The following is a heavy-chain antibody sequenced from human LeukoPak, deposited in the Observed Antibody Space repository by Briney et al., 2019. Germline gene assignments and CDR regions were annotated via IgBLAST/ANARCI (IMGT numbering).Heavy chain of an antibody. CDR1: GGTFSSYA. CDR2: IIPIFGIA. V-gene: IGHV1-69*04. D-gene: IGHD4-17*01. J-gene: IGHJ4*02. CDR3: AREVYGDHGFDY. Sequence: SVKVSCKASGGTFSSYAISWVRQAPGQGLEWMGRIIPIFGIANYAQKFQGRVTITADKSTSTAYKELSSLRSEDTAVYYCAREVYGDHGFDYWGQGTLVTVSS.